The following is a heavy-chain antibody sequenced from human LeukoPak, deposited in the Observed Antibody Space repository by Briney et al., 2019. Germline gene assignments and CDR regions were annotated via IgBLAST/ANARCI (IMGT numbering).Heavy chain of an antibody. CDR2: INHSGST. J-gene: IGHJ3*02. D-gene: IGHD2-2*01. Sequence: SETLSLTCAVYGGSFSGYYWSWIRQPPGKGLEWIGEINHSGSTNYNPSLKSRVTISVDTSKNQFSLKLSPVTAADTAVYYCARGHEGLRSYCSSTSCYAGGSAFDIWGQGTMVTVSS. V-gene: IGHV4-34*01. CDR3: ARGHEGLRSYCSSTSCYAGGSAFDI. CDR1: GGSFSGYY.